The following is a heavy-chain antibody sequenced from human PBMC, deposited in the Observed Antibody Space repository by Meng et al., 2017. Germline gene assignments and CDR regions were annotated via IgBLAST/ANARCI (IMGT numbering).Heavy chain of an antibody. CDR2: IYYSGST. CDR3: ARDCSGGSCYSIGV. V-gene: IGHV4-61*01. Sequence: QGRLQQPGPGLVRPSQTLSPTCTVSGGSVSSGSYYWSWIRQPPGKGLEWIGYIYYSGSTNYNPSLKSRVTISVDTSKNQFSLKLSSVTAADTAVYYCARDCSGGSCYSIGVWGQGTLVTVSS. D-gene: IGHD2-15*01. J-gene: IGHJ4*02. CDR1: GGSVSSGSYY.